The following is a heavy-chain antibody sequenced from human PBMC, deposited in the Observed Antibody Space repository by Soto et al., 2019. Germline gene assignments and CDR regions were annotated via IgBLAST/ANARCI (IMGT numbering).Heavy chain of an antibody. CDR1: GFTFSSFA. V-gene: IGHV3-23*01. CDR3: AKEKVLGTVWLEV. Sequence: DVHLLESGGDLVQPGGSLRISCGASGFTFSSFAMSWVRQAPGKGLEWVSSLRGNGAGIYYADSVKGRFTVSRDNSRNTLFLRLDSLGGDDTAVYYCAKEKVLGTVWLEVWGRGTLVTVSS. J-gene: IGHJ4*02. D-gene: IGHD3-16*01. CDR2: LRGNGAGI.